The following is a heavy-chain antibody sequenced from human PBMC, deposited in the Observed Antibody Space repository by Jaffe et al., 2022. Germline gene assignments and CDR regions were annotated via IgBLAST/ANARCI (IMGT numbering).Heavy chain of an antibody. J-gene: IGHJ1*01. CDR1: GYSISSGYY. CDR3: ARHAGYNRYDILTGYHSEYFQH. D-gene: IGHD3-9*01. V-gene: IGHV4-38-2*01. Sequence: QVQLQESGPGLVKPSETLSLTCAVSGYSISSGYYWGWIRQPPGKGLEWIGSIYHSGSTYYNPSLKSRVTISVDTSKNQFSLKLSSVTAADTAVYYCARHAGYNRYDILTGYHSEYFQHWGQGTLVTVSS. CDR2: IYHSGST.